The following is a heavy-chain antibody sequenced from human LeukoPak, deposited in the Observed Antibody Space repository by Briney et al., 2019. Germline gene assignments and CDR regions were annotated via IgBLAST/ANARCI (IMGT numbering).Heavy chain of an antibody. Sequence: SETLSLTCSVSGVSITSGGSYWNWIRQHPGKGLEWIGFISYTGDTYYNPSLRVRITISVDTSKNQFSLKLSSMTAADTAVYFCASRPPSAQRYFPYFDFWGQGTLVTVSS. CDR2: ISYTGDT. J-gene: IGHJ4*02. D-gene: IGHD3-9*01. CDR1: GVSITSGGSY. V-gene: IGHV4-31*03. CDR3: ASRPPSAQRYFPYFDF.